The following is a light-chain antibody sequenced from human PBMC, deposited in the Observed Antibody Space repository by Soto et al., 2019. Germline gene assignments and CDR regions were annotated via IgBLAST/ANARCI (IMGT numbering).Light chain of an antibody. CDR3: QQRSRT. Sequence: EIVLTQSPATLSLSPGERATLSCRASQSVSRYLAWYQQKPGQTPRLLIYDASNKATGVPPRFSGSGSGTDFTPTITSLEPEDFAVYYCQQRSRTFGGGTRVEIK. CDR2: DAS. CDR1: QSVSRY. V-gene: IGKV3-11*01. J-gene: IGKJ4*01.